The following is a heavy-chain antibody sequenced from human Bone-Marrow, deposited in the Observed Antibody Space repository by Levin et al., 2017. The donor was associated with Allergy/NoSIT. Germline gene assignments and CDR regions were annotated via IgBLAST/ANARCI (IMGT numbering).Heavy chain of an antibody. Sequence: PSETLSLTCTVSGGSISSNNYYWGWIRQPPGKGLEWIGSVYSSGSTYYNPSLKSRVTISVDTSKNQFFLKLSSVTAADTAVYYCGRRWFGVPFDPWGQGTLVTVSS. J-gene: IGHJ5*02. V-gene: IGHV4-39*01. CDR3: GRRWFGVPFDP. CDR1: GGSISSNNYY. CDR2: VYSSGST. D-gene: IGHD3-10*01.